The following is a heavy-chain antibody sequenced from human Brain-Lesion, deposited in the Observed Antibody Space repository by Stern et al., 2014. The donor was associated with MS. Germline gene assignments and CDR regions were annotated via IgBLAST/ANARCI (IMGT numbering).Heavy chain of an antibody. V-gene: IGHV4-39*01. J-gene: IGHJ5*02. Sequence: QLQLQESGPGLVKPSETLSLTCTVAGGSVSSTSYAWAWIRQPPGKGLEWIGTLYYSGDTYYSPSLKSRLTISLDTSKNQFSLQLRCLTAADTAVYYCAGEEDIRYCSGGSCTGNWFDPWGQGTLVTVSS. D-gene: IGHD2-15*01. CDR3: AGEEDIRYCSGGSCTGNWFDP. CDR1: GGSVSSTSYA. CDR2: LYYSGDT.